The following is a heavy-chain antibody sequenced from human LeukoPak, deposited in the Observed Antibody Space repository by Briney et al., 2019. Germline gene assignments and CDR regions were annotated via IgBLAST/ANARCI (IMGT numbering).Heavy chain of an antibody. CDR3: ARDSVGDTAMVTPFDY. V-gene: IGHV1-46*01. D-gene: IGHD5-18*01. CDR1: GYTFTSYY. J-gene: IGHJ4*02. Sequence: ASVKVSCKASGYTFTSYYMHWVRQAPGQGLEWMGIINPSGGSTSYAQKFQGRVSMTRDMSTSTVYMELSSLRSEDPAVYYCARDSVGDTAMVTPFDYWGQGTLVTVSS. CDR2: INPSGGST.